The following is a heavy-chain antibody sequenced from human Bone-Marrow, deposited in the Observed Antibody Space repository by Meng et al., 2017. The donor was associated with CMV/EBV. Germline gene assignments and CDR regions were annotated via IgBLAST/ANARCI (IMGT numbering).Heavy chain of an antibody. J-gene: IGHJ4*02. D-gene: IGHD5-24*01. CDR3: ASDSDGYK. CDR1: GGTFRNFA. Sequence: SVKVSCKAAGGTFRNFAISWVRQAPGQGREWVGGIIPIFDTPTYAQKFQDRVTITTDESTTTAYMELSSLRSEDTAVYYCASDSDGYKWGQGTLVTVSS. V-gene: IGHV1-69*05. CDR2: IIPIFDTP.